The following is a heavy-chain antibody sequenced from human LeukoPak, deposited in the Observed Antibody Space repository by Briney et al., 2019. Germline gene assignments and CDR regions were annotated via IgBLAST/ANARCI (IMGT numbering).Heavy chain of an antibody. CDR3: ARGLRRLGVDNYYYYYMDV. J-gene: IGHJ6*03. D-gene: IGHD3-10*01. V-gene: IGHV1-8*03. Sequence: ASVKVSCKASGYTFTIYDINWVRQATGQGLEGMGWMNPNSGNTGYAQKFQGRVTITRDTSISTAYMELSSLRSEDTAVYYCARGLRRLGVDNYYYYYMDVWAKGTTVTVSS. CDR1: GYTFTIYD. CDR2: MNPNSGNT.